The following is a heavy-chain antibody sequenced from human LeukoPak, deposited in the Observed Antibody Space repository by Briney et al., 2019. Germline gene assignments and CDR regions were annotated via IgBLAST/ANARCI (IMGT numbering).Heavy chain of an antibody. J-gene: IGHJ6*01. D-gene: IGHD2-15*01. CDR2: IYETRST. CDR1: GASISSSTYY. CDR3: ARHSGSGYYFYFYTMDV. V-gene: IGHV4-39*01. Sequence: SETLSLTCTVSGASISSSTYYWGWIRQPPGKGLEWIGCIYETRSTYYKSSLKSRVTISVDTSKNQFSLKLSSVTAADTAVYYCARHSGSGYYFYFYTMDVWGQGATVTVSS.